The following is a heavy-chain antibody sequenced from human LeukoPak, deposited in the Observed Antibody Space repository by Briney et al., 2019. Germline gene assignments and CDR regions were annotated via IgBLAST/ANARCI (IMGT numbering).Heavy chain of an antibody. Sequence: GGSLRLSCAASGFTFTNYAMYWVRQAPGKGLEWVSAVSGRDDSTYYADSVKGRFTISRDTSKNTLFLQMNSLRAEDTAVYYCAKWGDYDILTGYYEPDYWGQGTLVTVSS. CDR1: GFTFTNYA. V-gene: IGHV3-23*01. D-gene: IGHD3-9*01. CDR2: VSGRDDST. CDR3: AKWGDYDILTGYYEPDY. J-gene: IGHJ4*02.